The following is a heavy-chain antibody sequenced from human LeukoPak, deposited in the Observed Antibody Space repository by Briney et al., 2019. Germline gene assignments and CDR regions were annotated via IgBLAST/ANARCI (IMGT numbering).Heavy chain of an antibody. CDR2: INSDGNNT. CDR3: ARDRWGNYGDYAAFDL. Sequence: GGSLRLSCADSGFTSSSYWMHWVRQAPGKGLVWVSRINSDGNNTTYADSVKGRFTISRDNAKNMLYLQMNSLTAEDTAVYYCARDRWGNYGDYAAFDLWGQGTMVTVSS. CDR1: GFTSSSYW. V-gene: IGHV3-74*01. D-gene: IGHD4-17*01. J-gene: IGHJ3*01.